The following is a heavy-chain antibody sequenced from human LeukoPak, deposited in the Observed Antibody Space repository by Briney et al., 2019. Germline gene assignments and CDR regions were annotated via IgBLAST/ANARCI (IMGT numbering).Heavy chain of an antibody. J-gene: IGHJ6*03. CDR3: AYGIGPVLLWFGEPNGARHMDV. D-gene: IGHD3-10*01. V-gene: IGHV4-39*07. CDR2: INHSGST. Sequence: SETLSLTCTVSGGSISSSSYYWGWIRQPPGKGLEWIGEINHSGSTNYNPSLKSRVTMSVDTSKNQFSLKLSSVTAADTAVYYCAYGIGPVLLWFGEPNGARHMDVWGKGTTVTISS. CDR1: GGSISSSSYY.